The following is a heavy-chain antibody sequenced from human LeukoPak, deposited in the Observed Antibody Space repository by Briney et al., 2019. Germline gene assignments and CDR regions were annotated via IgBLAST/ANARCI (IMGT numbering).Heavy chain of an antibody. CDR2: IYYSGST. CDR3: SLGTGPFDP. D-gene: IGHD7-27*01. Sequence: SETLSLTCTVSGGFISSGGYYWTWIRQRPGKGLEYIGYIYYSGSTYYNPSLGSRIAISIDTSNNRFSLDLTSVTAADTAVYYCSLGTGPFDPWGQGIMVTVSP. J-gene: IGHJ5*02. CDR1: GGFISSGGYY. V-gene: IGHV4-31*03.